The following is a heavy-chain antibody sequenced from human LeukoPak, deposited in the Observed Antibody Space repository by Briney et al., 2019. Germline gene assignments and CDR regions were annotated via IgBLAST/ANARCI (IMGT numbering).Heavy chain of an antibody. D-gene: IGHD3-3*01. J-gene: IGHJ5*02. CDR1: GGSISSSSYY. Sequence: SETLSLTCTVSGGSISSSSYYWGWIRQPPGKGLEWIGSIYYSGSTYYNPSLKSRVTISVDTSRNQFSLKLSSVTAADTAVYYCARRNYDFWSGYGNWLDPWGQGTLVTVSS. V-gene: IGHV4-39*01. CDR2: IYYSGST. CDR3: ARRNYDFWSGYGNWLDP.